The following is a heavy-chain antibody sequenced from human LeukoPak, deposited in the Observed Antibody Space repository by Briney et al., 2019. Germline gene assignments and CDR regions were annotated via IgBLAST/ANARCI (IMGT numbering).Heavy chain of an antibody. Sequence: GGSLRPSCAASGFTFNYAWMSWVRQAPGKGLEWVGRIKSKTDGETTDYAAPVKGRFTISRDDSKNTLYLQMNSLKTEDTALYYCTTAPSGYAYMNGWHLDYWGQGALVTVSS. CDR2: IKSKTDGETT. CDR3: TTAPSGYAYMNGWHLDY. V-gene: IGHV3-15*01. D-gene: IGHD5-18*01. J-gene: IGHJ4*02. CDR1: GFTFNYAW.